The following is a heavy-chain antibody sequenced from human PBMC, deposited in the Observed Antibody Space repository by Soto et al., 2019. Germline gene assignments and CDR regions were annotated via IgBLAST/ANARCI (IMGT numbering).Heavy chain of an antibody. Sequence: QVQLLQSGAEVKKPGSSGKVSCKASGGTFSSYAISWVRQAPGQGLEWMGGIIPIFGTANYAQKFQGRVTITADESTSTAYMELSSLSSEDTAVYYCARYAYSSGYYYFDFWGQGTLVTVSS. D-gene: IGHD3-22*01. CDR1: GGTFSSYA. CDR2: IIPIFGTA. J-gene: IGHJ4*02. V-gene: IGHV1-69*01. CDR3: ARYAYSSGYYYFDF.